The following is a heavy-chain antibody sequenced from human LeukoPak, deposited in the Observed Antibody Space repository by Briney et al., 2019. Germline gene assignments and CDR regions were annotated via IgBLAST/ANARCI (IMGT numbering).Heavy chain of an antibody. CDR1: GYTFTGYY. D-gene: IGHD3-22*01. V-gene: IGHV1-46*01. CDR3: ARDLSESSGFSPMDV. J-gene: IGHJ6*02. Sequence: ASVKVSCKASGYTFTGYYMHWVRQAPGQGLEWMGIINPSGGSTSYAQKFQGRVTMTRDTSTSTVYMELSSLRSEDTAVYYCARDLSESSGFSPMDVWGQGTTVTVSS. CDR2: INPSGGST.